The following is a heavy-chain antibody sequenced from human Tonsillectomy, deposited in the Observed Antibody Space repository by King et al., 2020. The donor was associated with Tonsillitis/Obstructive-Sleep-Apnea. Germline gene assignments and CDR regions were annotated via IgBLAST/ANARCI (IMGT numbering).Heavy chain of an antibody. V-gene: IGHV4-39*07. CDR3: ARGDPYIGWFDP. CDR2: MYFTGKT. CDR1: RGSISTNNYF. J-gene: IGHJ5*02. D-gene: IGHD4-11*01. Sequence: LQLQESGPKLVKPSETLSLTCTVSRGSISTNNYFWGWIRQPPGQGLEWIGSMYFTGKTFYHPSLKSRVTISVDPSTNQFSLNVKSVTAADTAVYYCARGDPYIGWFDPWGQGTLVTVSS.